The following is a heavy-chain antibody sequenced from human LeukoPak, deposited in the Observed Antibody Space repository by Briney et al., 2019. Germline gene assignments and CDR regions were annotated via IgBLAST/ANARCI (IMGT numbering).Heavy chain of an antibody. CDR2: IGAYNGNT. CDR1: GYTFTTNG. D-gene: IGHD2-2*01. Sequence: GASVKGSCKASGYTFTTNGISWVRQAPGQGLEWMGWIGAYNGNTNYAQKFQGRVTMTTDTSTSTAYMELRSLRSDDTAVYYCARDHQYDFDYWGQGTLVTVSS. CDR3: ARDHQYDFDY. J-gene: IGHJ4*02. V-gene: IGHV1-18*01.